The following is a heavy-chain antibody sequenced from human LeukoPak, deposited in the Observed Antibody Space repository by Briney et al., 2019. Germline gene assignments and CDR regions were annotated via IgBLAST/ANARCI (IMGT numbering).Heavy chain of an antibody. CDR2: IYYSGST. CDR1: GGSISSSSYY. CDR3: ARDSRQQLALNYYYYYGMDV. D-gene: IGHD6-13*01. Sequence: ASETLSLTCTVSGGSISSSSYYWGWIRQPPGKGLEWIGSIYYSGSTYYNPSLKSRVTISVDSSKNQFSLKLSSVTAADTAVYYCARDSRQQLALNYYYYYGMDVWGQGTTVTVSS. J-gene: IGHJ6*02. V-gene: IGHV4-39*07.